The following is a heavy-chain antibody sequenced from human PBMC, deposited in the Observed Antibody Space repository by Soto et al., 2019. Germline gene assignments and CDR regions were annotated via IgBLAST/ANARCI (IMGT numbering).Heavy chain of an antibody. Sequence: VQLLESGGGLVQPGGSLRLSCAASGFTFSSYAMTWVRQAPGKGLEWVSAISGSGGTTYHADSVKGRFTISRDNSKNTLYLQMNSIRAEDAAVYYCARPPYSSSSYYYYGMDVWGQGTTVTVSS. D-gene: IGHD6-6*01. CDR3: ARPPYSSSSYYYYGMDV. V-gene: IGHV3-23*01. CDR2: ISGSGGTT. CDR1: GFTFSSYA. J-gene: IGHJ6*02.